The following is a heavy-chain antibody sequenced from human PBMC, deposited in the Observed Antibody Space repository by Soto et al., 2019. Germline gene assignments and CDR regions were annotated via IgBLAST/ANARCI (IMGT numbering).Heavy chain of an antibody. J-gene: IGHJ4*02. CDR2: IYSGGST. CDR3: ARSPY. CDR1: GFTFSSYA. Sequence: GGSLRLSCAASGFTFSSYAMSWVRQAPGKGLEWVSVIYSGGSTYYADSVKGRFTISRDNSKNTLYLQMNSLRAEDTAVYYCARSPYWGQGTLVTVSS. V-gene: IGHV3-66*01.